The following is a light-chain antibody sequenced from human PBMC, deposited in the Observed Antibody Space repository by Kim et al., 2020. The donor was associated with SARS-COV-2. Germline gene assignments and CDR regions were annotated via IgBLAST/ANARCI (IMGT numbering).Light chain of an antibody. Sequence: DIQMTQSPSTLSASVGDRVTITCRDSQGISRWLAWYQQKPGKAPKLLIYKASSLESGVPSRFSGSGSGTEFTLTISTLQPDDFATYSCQQYNSYPYTFGQGTKLEI. CDR2: KAS. CDR3: QQYNSYPYT. J-gene: IGKJ2*01. CDR1: QGISRW. V-gene: IGKV1-5*03.